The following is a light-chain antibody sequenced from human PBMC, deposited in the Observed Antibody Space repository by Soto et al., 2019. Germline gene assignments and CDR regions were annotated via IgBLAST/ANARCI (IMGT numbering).Light chain of an antibody. V-gene: IGKV3-15*01. J-gene: IGKJ2*01. CDR3: HQYNSWPPRT. Sequence: EIVLTQSPATLSVSPGARAPLSCRASQSISRSLAWYQQKPGQAPRLLISGASTRATGIPARFSGSGSGTEFTLTISSLQSEDFALYYCHQYNSWPPRTFGQGTKVDIK. CDR1: QSISRS. CDR2: GAS.